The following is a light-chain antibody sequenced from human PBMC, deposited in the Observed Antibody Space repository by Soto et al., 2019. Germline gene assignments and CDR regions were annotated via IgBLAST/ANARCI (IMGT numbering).Light chain of an antibody. Sequence: QSVLTQPPSASGSPGQSVTLSCTGTTSDVGGYNYVSWYQQHPGKAPKLLVYDVDKRPSGVPDRFSGSKSGNTASLTVSGLQAEDEADYYCSSYVGSNFHVLFGGGTKLTVL. CDR3: SSYVGSNFHVL. J-gene: IGLJ2*01. V-gene: IGLV2-8*01. CDR2: DVD. CDR1: TSDVGGYNY.